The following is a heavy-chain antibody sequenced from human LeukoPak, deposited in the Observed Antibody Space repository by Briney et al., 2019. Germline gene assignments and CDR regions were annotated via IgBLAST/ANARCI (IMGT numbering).Heavy chain of an antibody. CDR2: IASDGSST. J-gene: IGHJ4*02. CDR3: ARGRPHGNDY. D-gene: IGHD4-23*01. CDR1: GFTFRSYW. V-gene: IGHV3-74*01. Sequence: GGSLRLSCAASGFTFRSYWMNWARQAPGKGLVWVSRIASDGSSTTYADSVKGRFSISRDNAKNTLYLQMNSLRVGDTAVYYCARGRPHGNDYWGQGTLVTVSS.